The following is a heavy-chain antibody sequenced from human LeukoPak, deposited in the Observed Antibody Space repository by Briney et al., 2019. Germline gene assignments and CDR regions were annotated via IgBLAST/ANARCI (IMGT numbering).Heavy chain of an antibody. V-gene: IGHV3-30*04. CDR3: ARDPDYYDSSGALDY. CDR2: ISYDGSNK. J-gene: IGHJ4*02. CDR1: GFTFSSYA. D-gene: IGHD3-22*01. Sequence: GRSLRLSCAASGFTFSSYAMHWVRQAPGKGLEWVAVISYDGSNKYYADSVKGRFTISRDNSKNTLYLQMNSLRAEDTAVYYCARDPDYYDSSGALDYWGQGTLVTVSS.